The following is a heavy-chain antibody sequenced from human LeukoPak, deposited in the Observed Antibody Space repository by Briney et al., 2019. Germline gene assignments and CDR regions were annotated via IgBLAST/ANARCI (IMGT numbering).Heavy chain of an antibody. Sequence: VASVKVSCKASGYTFTSYGISWVRQAPGQGLEWMGWISAYNGNTNYAQKLQGRVTMTTDTSTSTAYMELRSLRSVDTAVYYCAREPYYGSGSYYKPLADYWGQGTLVTVSS. J-gene: IGHJ4*02. D-gene: IGHD3-10*01. CDR2: ISAYNGNT. V-gene: IGHV1-18*01. CDR1: GYTFTSYG. CDR3: AREPYYGSGSYYKPLADY.